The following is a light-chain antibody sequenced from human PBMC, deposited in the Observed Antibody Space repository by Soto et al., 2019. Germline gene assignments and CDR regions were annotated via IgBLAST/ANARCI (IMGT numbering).Light chain of an antibody. V-gene: IGKV1-39*01. CDR2: AAS. CDR1: QSISNH. CDR3: LQHNSYPLT. Sequence: DIQMTQSPSSLSASVEDRVIITCRASQSISNHLNWYQQKPGKAPKLLIFAASSLQSGVPSRFSGSRSGPDFTLTISSLQPEDFATYYCLQHNSYPLTFGQGTKVDIK. J-gene: IGKJ1*01.